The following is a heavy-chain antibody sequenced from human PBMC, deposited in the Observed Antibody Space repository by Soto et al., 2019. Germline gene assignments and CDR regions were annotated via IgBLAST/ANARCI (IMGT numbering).Heavy chain of an antibody. CDR2: INHSGST. Sequence: SETLSLTCAVYGGSFSGYYWSWIRQPPGKGLEWIGEINHSGSTNYNPPLKSRVTISVDTSKNQFSLKLSSVTAADTAVYYCARGIGYSNYVSPGYGMDVWGQGTTVT. CDR1: GGSFSGYY. J-gene: IGHJ6*02. D-gene: IGHD4-4*01. V-gene: IGHV4-34*01. CDR3: ARGIGYSNYVSPGYGMDV.